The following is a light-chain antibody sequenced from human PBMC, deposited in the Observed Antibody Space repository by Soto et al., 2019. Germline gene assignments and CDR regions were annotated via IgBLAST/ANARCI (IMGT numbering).Light chain of an antibody. Sequence: DIVMTQSPDSLAVSLGERATINCKSSQSVLYRSNKKNYLAWYQQKPGQPPKLLIYWASTRESGVPDRFSGSGSGTDFTLTISRLQAEDVAVYYCQQYYPTPPYTFGQGTKLEIK. J-gene: IGKJ2*01. CDR2: WAS. CDR1: QSVLYRSNKKNY. V-gene: IGKV4-1*01. CDR3: QQYYPTPPYT.